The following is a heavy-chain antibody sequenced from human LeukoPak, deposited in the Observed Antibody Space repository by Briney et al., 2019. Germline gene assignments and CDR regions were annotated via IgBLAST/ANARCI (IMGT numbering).Heavy chain of an antibody. Sequence: GGSLRLSCAASGFTFSSYGMSWVRQAPGKGLEWVSAISGSGGSTYYADSVKGRFTISRDNSKNTLYLQMNSLRAEDTAVYYCAFPGWGSSYFDYWGQGTLVTVSS. J-gene: IGHJ4*02. V-gene: IGHV3-23*01. D-gene: IGHD3-16*01. CDR3: AFPGWGSSYFDY. CDR1: GFTFSSYG. CDR2: ISGSGGST.